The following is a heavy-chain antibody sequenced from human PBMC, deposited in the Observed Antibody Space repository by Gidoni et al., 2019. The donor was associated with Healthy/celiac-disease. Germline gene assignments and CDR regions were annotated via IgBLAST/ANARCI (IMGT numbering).Heavy chain of an antibody. D-gene: IGHD3-22*01. V-gene: IGHV4-39*01. CDR2: IYYSGGT. J-gene: IGHJ6*02. Sequence: QLQLQESGPGLVKPSETLSLSCTVSGGSISSSSYYWGWIRQPPGKGLEWIGSIYYSGGTYYNPSLKSRVTISVDTSKNQFSLKLSSVTAADTAVYYCARRGLRDSSGYYYTYYYGMDVWGQGTTVTVSS. CDR3: ARRGLRDSSGYYYTYYYGMDV. CDR1: GGSISSSSYY.